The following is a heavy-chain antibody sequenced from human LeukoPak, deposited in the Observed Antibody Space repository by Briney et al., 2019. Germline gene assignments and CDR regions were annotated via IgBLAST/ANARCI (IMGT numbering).Heavy chain of an antibody. Sequence: SETLSLTCTVSGGSISRGGYYWRWIRQHPGKGLEWIGSIYSGGSTYYNPSLKSRVTISVDTSKNQFSLTLSSVTAADTAVYYCARGADRDPSSPWGQGTLVTVSS. J-gene: IGHJ5*02. V-gene: IGHV4-31*03. CDR1: GGSISRGGYY. CDR3: ARGADRDPSSP. CDR2: IYSGGST. D-gene: IGHD3-22*01.